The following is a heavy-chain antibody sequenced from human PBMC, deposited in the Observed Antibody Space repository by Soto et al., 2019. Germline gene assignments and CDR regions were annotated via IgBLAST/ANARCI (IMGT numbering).Heavy chain of an antibody. CDR1: GCSISSGYYY. Sequence: SETLSLTFTVSGCSISSGYYYWSWLRQPPGKGLEWIGYIYYSGSTCYNPSLKSRVTISVDTSKNQFSLKLSSVTAADTAVYYCARGVGNYYDSSGYFDYWGQGTLVTVSS. CDR2: IYYSGST. D-gene: IGHD3-22*01. J-gene: IGHJ4*02. CDR3: ARGVGNYYDSSGYFDY. V-gene: IGHV4-30-4*01.